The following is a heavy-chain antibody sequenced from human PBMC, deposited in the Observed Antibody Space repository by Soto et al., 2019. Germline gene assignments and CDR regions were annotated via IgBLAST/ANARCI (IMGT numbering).Heavy chain of an antibody. J-gene: IGHJ4*02. CDR1: GYTFTSYG. Sequence: QVQLVQSGAEVKKPGASVKVSCKASGYTFTSYGISWVRQAPGQGLEWMGWISAYNGNTNYAQKLQGRVTMTTDTPTSTAYMQLRRLRSDDTAGYYCAEEGLGISTPFDYWGQGTLVTVSS. V-gene: IGHV1-18*01. CDR2: ISAYNGNT. CDR3: AEEGLGISTPFDY. D-gene: IGHD7-27*01.